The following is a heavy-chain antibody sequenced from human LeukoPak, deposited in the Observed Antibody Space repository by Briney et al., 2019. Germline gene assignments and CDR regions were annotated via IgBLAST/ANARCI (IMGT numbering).Heavy chain of an antibody. CDR2: IIPILGIA. CDR3: ASEAYCSGGSCYYYFDY. J-gene: IGHJ4*02. CDR1: GGTFTIYA. V-gene: IGHV1-69*04. Sequence: VASVRVSFKASGGTFTIYAISWVRQAPGQGLGWMGRIIPILGIANYAQKFQGRVTITADKSTSTAYMELSSLRSEDTAVYYCASEAYCSGGSCYYYFDYWGQGTLVTVSS. D-gene: IGHD2-15*01.